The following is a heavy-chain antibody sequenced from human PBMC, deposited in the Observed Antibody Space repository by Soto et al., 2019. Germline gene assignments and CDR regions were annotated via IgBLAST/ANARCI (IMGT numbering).Heavy chain of an antibody. D-gene: IGHD6-19*01. V-gene: IGHV3-33*01. CDR1: GFTFSSYG. J-gene: IGHJ4*02. Sequence: QVQLVESGGGVVQPGRSLRLSCAASGFTFSSYGMHWVRQAPGKGLEWVAVIWYDGSNKYYADSVKGRFTISRDNSKNTLYLQMNRLRAEDTAVYYCARDRYSSGWYDLDYWGQGTLVTVSS. CDR2: IWYDGSNK. CDR3: ARDRYSSGWYDLDY.